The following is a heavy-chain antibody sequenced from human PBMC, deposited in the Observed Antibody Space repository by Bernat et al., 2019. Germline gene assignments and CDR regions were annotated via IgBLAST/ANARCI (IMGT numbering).Heavy chain of an antibody. CDR3: ASFTVTTGNFDY. CDR1: GFTFDDYA. V-gene: IGHV3-43*02. CDR2: ISGDGGST. J-gene: IGHJ4*02. Sequence: EVQLVESGGGVVQPGGSLRLSCAASGFTFDDYAMHWVRQAPGKGLEWVSLISGDGGSTYYADSVKGRFTISRDNSKNSLYLQMNSLRTEETALYYCASFTVTTGNFDYWGQGTLVTVSS. D-gene: IGHD4-17*01.